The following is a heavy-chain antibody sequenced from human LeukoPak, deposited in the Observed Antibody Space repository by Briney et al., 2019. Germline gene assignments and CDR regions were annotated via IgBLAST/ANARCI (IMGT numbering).Heavy chain of an antibody. V-gene: IGHV4-59*08. CDR1: GVSVSNYY. CDR3: ARHFAYSRSAYFDY. CDR2: VYYTGST. Sequence: SETLSLTCTVSGVSVSNYYWSWIRQPPGKGLEWIGYVYYTGSTNYNPSLKSRVTMFADKSKNQFTLRLYSVTVADTAVDYCARHFAYSRSAYFDYWGQGSLVTVSS. J-gene: IGHJ4*02. D-gene: IGHD6-6*01.